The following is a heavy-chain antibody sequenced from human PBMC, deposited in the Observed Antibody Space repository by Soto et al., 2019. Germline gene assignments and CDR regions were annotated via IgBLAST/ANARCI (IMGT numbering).Heavy chain of an antibody. CDR2: ISAYNGNT. V-gene: IGHV1-18*04. D-gene: IGHD3-3*01. CDR1: GYTFTSYG. CDR3: ARDGISGCSPLECARLRY. Sequence: GASVKVSCKASGYTFTSYGISWVRQAPGQGLEWMGWISAYNGNTNYAQKLQGRVTMTTDTSTSTAYMELRSLRSDDTAVYYCARDGISGCSPLECARLRYWGQGTLVTVSS. J-gene: IGHJ4*02.